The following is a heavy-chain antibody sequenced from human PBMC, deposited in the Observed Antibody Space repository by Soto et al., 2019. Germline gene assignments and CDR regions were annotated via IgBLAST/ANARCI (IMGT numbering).Heavy chain of an antibody. D-gene: IGHD4-17*01. Sequence: QVQLQQWGAGLLKPSETLSLTCAVYGGSFSGYYWSWIRQPPGKGLEWIGEINHSGSTNYNPSLKSRVTISVDTSKNQFSLKLSSVTAADTAVYYCVRRLRWGFIDYWGQGTLVTVSS. V-gene: IGHV4-34*01. CDR3: VRRLRWGFIDY. CDR1: GGSFSGYY. J-gene: IGHJ4*02. CDR2: INHSGST.